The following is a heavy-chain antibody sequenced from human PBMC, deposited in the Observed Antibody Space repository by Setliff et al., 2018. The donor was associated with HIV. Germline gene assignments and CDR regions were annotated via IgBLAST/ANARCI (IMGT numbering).Heavy chain of an antibody. J-gene: IGHJ4*02. CDR3: ASVLRYYGSGSYPFGY. V-gene: IGHV3-74*01. CDR1: GFTFRSYW. Sequence: GSLRLSCAASGFTFRSYWMYWVRQPPGKGLVWVSRINIDGGSTNYADSVKGRFTISRDNAKNTLYLQMNGLRAEDTAVYYCASVLRYYGSGSYPFGYWGQGTLVTVSS. D-gene: IGHD3-10*01. CDR2: INIDGGST.